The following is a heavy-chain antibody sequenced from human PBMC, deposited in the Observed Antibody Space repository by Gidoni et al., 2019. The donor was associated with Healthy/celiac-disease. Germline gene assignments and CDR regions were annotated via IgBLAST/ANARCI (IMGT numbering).Heavy chain of an antibody. Sequence: EVQLVESGGGLVQPGRSLRLSGAASGFTCDDDAMHWVRQAPGKGLDLVSCISWNSGSIGYADSVKGRFTISRDNAQNSLYLQMNSLRAEDTALYYCAKGPVSGYSSGWCFDYWGQGTLVTVSS. CDR2: ISWNSGSI. CDR3: AKGPVSGYSSGWCFDY. J-gene: IGHJ4*02. V-gene: IGHV3-9*01. CDR1: GFTCDDDA. D-gene: IGHD6-19*01.